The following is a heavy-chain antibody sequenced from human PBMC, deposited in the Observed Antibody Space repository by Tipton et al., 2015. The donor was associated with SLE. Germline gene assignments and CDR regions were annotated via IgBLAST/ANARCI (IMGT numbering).Heavy chain of an antibody. V-gene: IGHV4-39*01. Sequence: TLSLTCTVSGGSITTSNYYWGWIRQPPGKGLEWIGSIYYSGTTYYKPSLKSRVTISLDTSKNQFSLKLTSVTAADTAVYYCARVTGRGTFDIWGQGTMVTVSS. CDR2: IYYSGTT. D-gene: IGHD1-14*01. CDR3: ARVTGRGTFDI. J-gene: IGHJ3*02. CDR1: GGSITTSNYY.